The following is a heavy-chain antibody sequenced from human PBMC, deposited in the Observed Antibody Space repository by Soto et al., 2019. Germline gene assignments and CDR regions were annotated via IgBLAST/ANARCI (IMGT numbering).Heavy chain of an antibody. CDR3: ARHVWLES. CDR2: IHSDANT. J-gene: IGHJ5*01. V-gene: IGHV3-53*01. Sequence: GGSLRLSCAVSGFNVSSNSMSWVRQAPGKGLEWLSLIHSDANTKYADSVKGRFTISRDSSENKFYLQMNSLRAEDTGVYYCARHVWLESWGQGTLVTVSS. CDR1: GFNVSSNS.